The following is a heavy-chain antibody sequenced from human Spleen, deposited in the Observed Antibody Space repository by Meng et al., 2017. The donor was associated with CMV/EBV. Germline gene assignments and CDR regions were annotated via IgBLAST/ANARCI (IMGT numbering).Heavy chain of an antibody. CDR1: GGSINNYY. CDR2: MHYTGST. CDR3: ARDRTTYFDY. J-gene: IGHJ4*02. Sequence: SETLSLTCTVSGGSINNYYWTWIRQPPGKGLEWIGYMHYTGSTHYNPSLKSRVTISANTSKNQFSLKLSSVTAADTAVYYCARDRTTYFDYWGQGTLVTVSS. V-gene: IGHV4-59*01. D-gene: IGHD1-7*01.